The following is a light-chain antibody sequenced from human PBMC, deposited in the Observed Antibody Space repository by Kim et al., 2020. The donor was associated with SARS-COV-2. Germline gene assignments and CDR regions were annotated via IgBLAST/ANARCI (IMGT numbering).Light chain of an antibody. CDR2: QDS. J-gene: IGLJ3*02. CDR3: QAWDSSTAV. V-gene: IGLV3-1*01. CDR1: KLGEKY. Sequence: YELTQPPSVSVSPGQTASITCSGDKLGEKYACWYQQKPGQSPVLVIYQDSKRPSGIPERFSGSNSGNTATLTISGTQAMDEADYYCQAWDSSTAVFGGGTQLTVL.